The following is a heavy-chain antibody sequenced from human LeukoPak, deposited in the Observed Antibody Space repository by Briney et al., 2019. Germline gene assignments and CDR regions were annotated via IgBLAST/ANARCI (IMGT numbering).Heavy chain of an antibody. J-gene: IGHJ3*02. V-gene: IGHV3-23*01. CDR2: INGNGGIT. CDR1: GFTFSTYG. Sequence: GGTLRLSCAASGFTFSTYGMSWVRQAPGKGLEWVSAINGNGGITYYADSVTGRFTISRDNSKNTLYLQMNSLRAEDTAVYYCAKPDVHYGSGSGAFDIWGQGTMVTVSS. CDR3: AKPDVHYGSGSGAFDI. D-gene: IGHD3-10*01.